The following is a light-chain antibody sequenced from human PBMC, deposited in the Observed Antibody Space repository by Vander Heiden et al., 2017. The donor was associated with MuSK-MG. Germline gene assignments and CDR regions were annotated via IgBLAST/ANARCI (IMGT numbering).Light chain of an antibody. CDR3: CSYAGNSVV. J-gene: IGLJ2*01. CDR2: AVS. CDR1: SSDVGCYNY. Sequence: QSALTQPRSVSGSPGQSVTISCTGTSSDVGCYNYVSWYQQHPGKAPKLMVYAVSERPSGVPDRFSGSKSGNTASLTISGLQAEDEADYFCCSYAGNSVVFGGGTKLTVL. V-gene: IGLV2-11*01.